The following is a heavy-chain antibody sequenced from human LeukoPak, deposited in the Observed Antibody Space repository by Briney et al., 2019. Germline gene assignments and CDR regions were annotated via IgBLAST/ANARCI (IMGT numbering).Heavy chain of an antibody. V-gene: IGHV4-61*02. CDR1: GGSISSGSYY. CDR3: AREKTILVATADAFEI. D-gene: IGHD1-26*01. J-gene: IGHJ3*02. CDR2: IFTSGST. Sequence: MSSQTLSLTCTVSGGSISSGSYYWTWIRPPAGKGLEWVGRIFTSGSTNYNPSLKSRVTISVDTSKNQFSLKVRSVTAADTAVNYCAREKTILVATADAFEIWGQGTMVTVSS.